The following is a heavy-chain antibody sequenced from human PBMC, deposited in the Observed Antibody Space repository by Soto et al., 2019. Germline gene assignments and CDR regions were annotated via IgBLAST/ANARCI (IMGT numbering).Heavy chain of an antibody. CDR3: ARPLYYDILTGYYDAFDI. J-gene: IGHJ3*02. CDR1: RYSFTSYW. V-gene: IGHV5-51*01. D-gene: IGHD3-9*01. CDR2: IYPGDSDT. Sequence: GEYLKIYCKGSRYSFTSYWIGWARQMPGKDLEWMGIIYPGDSDTRYSPSFQGQVTISADKSISTAYLQWSSLKASDTAMYYCARPLYYDILTGYYDAFDIWGQGTMVTVSS.